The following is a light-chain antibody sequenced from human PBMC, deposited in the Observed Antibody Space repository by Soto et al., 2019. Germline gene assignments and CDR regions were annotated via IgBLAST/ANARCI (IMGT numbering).Light chain of an antibody. J-gene: IGKJ1*01. V-gene: IGKV3-11*01. CDR1: QAVNTR. Sequence: EIVLTQSPATLSSFPGDRVTLSCRASQAVNTRLAWYQHKPGQAPRLLIYLASNRAAGVPARFSGSGSGIDFTLTIIDVEPEDFAVYYCHQRQSWPRTFGQGTTVDIK. CDR2: LAS. CDR3: HQRQSWPRT.